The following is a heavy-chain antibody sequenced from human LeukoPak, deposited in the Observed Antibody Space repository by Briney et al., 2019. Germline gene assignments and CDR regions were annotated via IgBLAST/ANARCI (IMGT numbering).Heavy chain of an antibody. CDR1: GGSISSYY. V-gene: IGHV4-34*01. CDR2: INHSGST. Sequence: PSETLSLTCTVSGGSISSYYWSWIRQPPGKGLEWIGEINHSGSTNYNPSLKSRVTISVDTSKNQFSLKLSSVTAADTAVYYCARGGSYFPTHGLGYWGQGTLVTVSS. D-gene: IGHD1-26*01. CDR3: ARGGSYFPTHGLGY. J-gene: IGHJ4*02.